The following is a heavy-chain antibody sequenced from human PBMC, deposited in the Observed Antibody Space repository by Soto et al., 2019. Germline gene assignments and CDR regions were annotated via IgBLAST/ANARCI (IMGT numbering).Heavy chain of an antibody. Sequence: QVQLVESGGGVVQPGRSLRLSCAASGFTFSSYAMHWVRQAPGKGLEWVAVISYDGSNKYYADSVKGRFTISRDNSKNTLYVQMNSLRAEDTAVYYCARESEQWLNNSAEYFQHWGQGTLVTVSS. V-gene: IGHV3-30-3*01. CDR1: GFTFSSYA. CDR2: ISYDGSNK. D-gene: IGHD6-19*01. J-gene: IGHJ1*01. CDR3: ARESEQWLNNSAEYFQH.